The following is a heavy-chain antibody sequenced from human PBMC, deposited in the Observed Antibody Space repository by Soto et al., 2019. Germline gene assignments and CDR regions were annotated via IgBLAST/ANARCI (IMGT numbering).Heavy chain of an antibody. Sequence: EVQLLESGGGLIQPGGSLRLSCAASGFTFSTHWMHWVRQAPGMGLVWVSRINSDGSTTNYVDSVKGRFTISRDNAKNTVYLQMNSLRAEDTAVYYCARVPTGGYDWVWGQGTLVTVSS. J-gene: IGHJ4*02. V-gene: IGHV3-74*01. CDR3: ARVPTGGYDWV. CDR2: INSDGSTT. CDR1: GFTFSTHW. D-gene: IGHD5-12*01.